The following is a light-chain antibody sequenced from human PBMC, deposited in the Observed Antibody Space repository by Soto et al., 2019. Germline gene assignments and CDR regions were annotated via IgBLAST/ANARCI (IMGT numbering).Light chain of an antibody. CDR2: EAS. CDR3: QQYNSDSIT. J-gene: IGKJ5*01. V-gene: IGKV3D-15*01. CDR1: QSISNY. Sequence: EIVSTQSPATLSVSPGDRATLSCRASQSISNYLAWYQQKPGQAPRLLIYEASHRATGIPARFSGSGSGTEFTLTSSSLQPDDFATYYCQQYNSDSITFGQGTRLEIK.